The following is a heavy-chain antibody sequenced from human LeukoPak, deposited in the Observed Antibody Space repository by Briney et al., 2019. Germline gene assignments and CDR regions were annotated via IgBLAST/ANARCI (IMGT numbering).Heavy chain of an antibody. CDR1: GYTFTSYG. CDR3: ARDLRSYNWGSVQRFICY. J-gene: IGHJ4*02. V-gene: IGHV1-18*01. Sequence: GASVKVSCKASGYTFTSYGISWVRQAPGQGLEWMGWISAYNGNTNYAQKLQGRVTMTTDTSTSTAYMELRSLRSDDTAVYYCARDLRSYNWGSVQRFICYWGQGTLVTVSS. D-gene: IGHD7-27*01. CDR2: ISAYNGNT.